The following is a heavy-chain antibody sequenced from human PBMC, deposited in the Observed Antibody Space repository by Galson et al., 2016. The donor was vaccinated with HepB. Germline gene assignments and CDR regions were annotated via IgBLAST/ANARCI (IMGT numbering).Heavy chain of an antibody. CDR1: GFSFSKDG. CDR2: ISYNRSNK. Sequence: SLRLSCAASGFSFSKDGMHWVRQAPGKGLEWVAIISYNRSNKCCADSVKGRFTISRDNSKNMLYLQMDSLRAEDTAVYSCAKPRRYNHDALHTWGQGTMVTVSS. D-gene: IGHD5-18*01. V-gene: IGHV3-30*18. CDR3: AKPRRYNHDALHT. J-gene: IGHJ3*02.